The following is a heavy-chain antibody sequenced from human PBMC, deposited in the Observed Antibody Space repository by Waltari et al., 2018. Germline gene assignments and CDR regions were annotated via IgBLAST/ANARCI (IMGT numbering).Heavy chain of an antibody. V-gene: IGHV3-48*01. Sequence: EVQLVESGGGLVKPGESLGLSCAASGLTFSTYNMNWVRQAPGKGLEWVSYISSSTTTYYADYVKGRFTISRDNAKNSLYLQMNSLRAEDTALYYCARGRAGYIQDVFDIWGQGTMVSVSS. CDR1: GLTFSTYN. CDR2: ISSSTTT. CDR3: ARGRAGYIQDVFDI. J-gene: IGHJ3*02. D-gene: IGHD5-12*01.